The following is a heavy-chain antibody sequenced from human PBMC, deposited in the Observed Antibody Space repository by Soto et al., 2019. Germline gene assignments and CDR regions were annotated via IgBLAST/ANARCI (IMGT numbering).Heavy chain of an antibody. J-gene: IGHJ3*02. V-gene: IGHV3-30*18. CDR3: AKGIYGGNSDACDI. Sequence: GGSLRLSCAASGFTLSSYGMHWVRQAPGKGLEWVAVISYDGSNKYYADSVKGRFTISRDNSKNTLYLQMNSLRAEDTAVYYCAKGIYGGNSDACDIWGQGTMVTVSS. D-gene: IGHD4-17*01. CDR1: GFTLSSYG. CDR2: ISYDGSNK.